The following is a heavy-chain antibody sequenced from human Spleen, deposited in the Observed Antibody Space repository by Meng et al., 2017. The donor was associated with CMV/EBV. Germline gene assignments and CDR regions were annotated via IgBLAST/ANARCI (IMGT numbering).Heavy chain of an antibody. J-gene: IGHJ5*02. CDR3: ARAECSGGSCRNWFDP. D-gene: IGHD2-15*01. Sequence: LPRPGPGPGKPSQPPALAWAASGHIAASNSAAGNWIRQSLSRGLEWLGRKYYRSKWYNDYAVSVKSRITLNPDTSKNQFSLKLSSVTAADTAVYYCARAECSGGSCRNWFDPWGQGTLVTVSS. CDR1: GHIAASNSAA. CDR2: KYYRSKWYN. V-gene: IGHV6-1*01.